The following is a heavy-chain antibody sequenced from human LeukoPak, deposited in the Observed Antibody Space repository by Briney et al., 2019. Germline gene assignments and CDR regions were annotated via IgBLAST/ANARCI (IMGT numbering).Heavy chain of an antibody. Sequence: YLTTRPLGEGWIRQPPGKALEWLAVIYWDNDKRYNPSLKTRLTVTTATSKNQVVLIMTNMDPVDTATYYCAHRRSGYDWDHGDFDCWGLGTLVTVSS. J-gene: IGHJ4*02. CDR2: IYWDNDK. V-gene: IGHV2-5*02. CDR3: AHRRSGYDWDHGDFDC. CDR1: YLTTRPLG. D-gene: IGHD5-12*01.